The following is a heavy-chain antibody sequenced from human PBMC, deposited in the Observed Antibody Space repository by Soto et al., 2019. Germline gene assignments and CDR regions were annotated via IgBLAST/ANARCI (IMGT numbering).Heavy chain of an antibody. CDR3: ARHSRYCSSTSCFDY. J-gene: IGHJ4*02. CDR2: IYYSGST. Sequence: PSETLSLTCTVSGGSISSYYWSWIRQPPGKGLEWIGYIYYSGSTNYNPSLKSRVTISVDTSKNQFSLKLSSVTAADTAVYYCARHSRYCSSTSCFDYWGQGTLVTVSS. D-gene: IGHD2-2*01. V-gene: IGHV4-59*08. CDR1: GGSISSYY.